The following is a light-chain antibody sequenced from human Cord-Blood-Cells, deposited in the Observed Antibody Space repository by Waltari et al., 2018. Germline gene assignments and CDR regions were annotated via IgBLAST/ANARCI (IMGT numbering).Light chain of an antibody. Sequence: DIQMNQSPSSLSASVGDRVIITCRASQSISSYLNWYQQKPGKAPKVLIYVASSLQSGVPSRVRCSGSGTDFARTISSLQPDDVATYYGQQSYSTRPGTVGQGTRLEI. V-gene: IGKV1-39*01. CDR2: VAS. J-gene: IGKJ5*01. CDR1: QSISSY. CDR3: QQSYSTRPGT.